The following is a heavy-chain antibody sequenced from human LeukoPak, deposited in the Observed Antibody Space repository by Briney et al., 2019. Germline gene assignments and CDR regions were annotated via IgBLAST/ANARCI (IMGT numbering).Heavy chain of an antibody. CDR1: GSTLSNYG. Sequence: GGALRLSCAVSGSTLSNYGMSWVRQAPGKGLEWVAGISDSGGRTNYADSVKGRFTISRDNSKNTLYLQLKSLRAEDTAVYYCAKDSSSGTYFDYWGQGTLVTVSS. V-gene: IGHV3-23*01. J-gene: IGHJ4*02. CDR3: AKDSSSGTYFDY. D-gene: IGHD1-26*01. CDR2: ISDSGGRT.